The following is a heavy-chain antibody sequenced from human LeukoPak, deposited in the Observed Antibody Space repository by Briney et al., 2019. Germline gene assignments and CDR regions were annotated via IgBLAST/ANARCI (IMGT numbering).Heavy chain of an antibody. CDR2: IYYSGST. CDR1: GGSISSYY. Sequence: SETLSLTCTVSGGSISSYYWSWIRQPPGKGLEWIGYIYYSGSTNYNPSLKSRVTISVDTSKNQFSLKLRSVTAADTAVYYCARVSEKAEQWLVRGNYYFDYWGQGTLVTVSS. D-gene: IGHD6-19*01. V-gene: IGHV4-59*01. J-gene: IGHJ4*02. CDR3: ARVSEKAEQWLVRGNYYFDY.